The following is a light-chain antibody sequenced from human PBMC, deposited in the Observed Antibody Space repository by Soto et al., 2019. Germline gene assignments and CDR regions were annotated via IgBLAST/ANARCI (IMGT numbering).Light chain of an antibody. J-gene: IGLJ1*01. Sequence: QSVLTQPSSVSGAPGQRITISCTGSSSNIGAGYDVQWYQQLPGTAPKLLIYGNSHRPSGVPDRFSGSKSGTSASLAITGLQTEDEADYYCQSYDSSLSALYVLGTGTKVTVL. CDR2: GNS. CDR1: SSNIGAGYD. V-gene: IGLV1-40*01. CDR3: QSYDSSLSALYV.